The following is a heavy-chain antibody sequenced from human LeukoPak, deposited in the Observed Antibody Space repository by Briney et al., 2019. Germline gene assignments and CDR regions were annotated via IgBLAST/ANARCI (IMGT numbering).Heavy chain of an antibody. CDR1: GGSISSYY. J-gene: IGHJ3*02. CDR3: ARVVSGPAAMDDAFDI. D-gene: IGHD2-2*01. V-gene: IGHV4-59*08. Sequence: SETLSLTCTVSGGSISSYYWSWIRQPPGKGLEWIGYIYYSGTTNYNPSLKSRVTISVDTSKNQFSLKLSSVTAADTAVYYCARVVSGPAAMDDAFDIWGQGTMVTVSS. CDR2: IYYSGTT.